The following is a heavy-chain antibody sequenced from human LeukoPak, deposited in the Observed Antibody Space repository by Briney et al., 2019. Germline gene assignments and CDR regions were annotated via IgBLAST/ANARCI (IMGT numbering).Heavy chain of an antibody. D-gene: IGHD1-14*01. J-gene: IGHJ4*02. CDR3: ARNRGSQQFDY. V-gene: IGHV3-7*01. Sequence: GGSLRLSCAASGFTFSTSWMSWVRQAPGKGLEWVANIKQDGSQKNYLESVKGRFTISRDNAKNSLYLQMNNLRAEDTAVYYCARNRGSQQFDYWGQGTLVTVSS. CDR1: GFTFSTSW. CDR2: IKQDGSQK.